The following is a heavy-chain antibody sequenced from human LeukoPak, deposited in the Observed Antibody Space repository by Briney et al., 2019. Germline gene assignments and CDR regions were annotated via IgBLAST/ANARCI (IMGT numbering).Heavy chain of an antibody. J-gene: IGHJ4*02. D-gene: IGHD2-15*01. CDR1: GFRFNTYW. CDR3: ARSNLYLSCSGGSCYGVYWEH. Sequence: GGSLRLSCAASGFRFNTYWMSWVRQAPGKGLEWVANIKQDGNEKYYADSVKGRFTISRDNGKNSLDLQMNSLRAEDTAVYYCARSNLYLSCSGGSCYGVYWEHWGQGTLVTVSS. V-gene: IGHV3-7*01. CDR2: IKQDGNEK.